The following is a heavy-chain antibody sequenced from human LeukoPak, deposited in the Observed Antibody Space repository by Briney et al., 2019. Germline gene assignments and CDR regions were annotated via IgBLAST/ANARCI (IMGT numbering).Heavy chain of an antibody. D-gene: IGHD3-9*01. CDR3: ARGAPYYDILTGYYIPKNYYFDY. V-gene: IGHV4-59*01. Sequence: SETLSLTCTVSGGSISSYYWSWIRQPPGKGLEWIGYIYYSGSTNYNPSLKSRVTISVDTSKNQFSLKLSSVTAADTAVYYCARGAPYYDILTGYYIPKNYYFDYWGQGTLVTVSS. J-gene: IGHJ4*02. CDR2: IYYSGST. CDR1: GGSISSYY.